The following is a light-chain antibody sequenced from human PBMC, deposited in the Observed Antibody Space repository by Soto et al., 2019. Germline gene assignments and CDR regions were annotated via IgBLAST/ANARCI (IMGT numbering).Light chain of an antibody. CDR1: SSDVGNYNY. CDR2: DVY. CDR3: CSYAGSYIYIL. Sequence: QSVLTQPRSVSGSPGQSVTISCTGTSSDVGNYNYVSWYQQHPGKAPKLIIYDVYKRPSGVPDRFSGSKSGNTASLTISGLQADDEGDYHCCSYAGSYIYILFGGGTQLTVL. V-gene: IGLV2-11*01. J-gene: IGLJ3*02.